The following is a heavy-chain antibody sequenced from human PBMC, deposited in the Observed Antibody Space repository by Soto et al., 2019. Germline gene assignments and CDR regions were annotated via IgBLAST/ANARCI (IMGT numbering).Heavy chain of an antibody. V-gene: IGHV4-31*03. CDR2: IYYSGST. Sequence: SETLSLTCTVSGGSIIRGGYYWCWIRQHPGKGLEWIGYIYYSGSTYYNPSLKSRVTISVDTSKNQFSLKLSSVTAADTAVYYCASEAATGTPYNWFDPWGQGTLVTVSS. CDR1: GGSIIRGGYY. J-gene: IGHJ5*02. D-gene: IGHD1-1*01. CDR3: ASEAATGTPYNWFDP.